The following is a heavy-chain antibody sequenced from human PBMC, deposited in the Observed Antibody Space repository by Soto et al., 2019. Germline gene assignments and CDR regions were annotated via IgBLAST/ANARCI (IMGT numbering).Heavy chain of an antibody. CDR1: GYSFTSYW. CDR3: ARHGRIAAAGNYYYGMDV. J-gene: IGHJ6*02. D-gene: IGHD6-13*01. Sequence: GESLKISCKGSGYSFTSYWIGWVRQMPGKGLEWMGIIYPGDSDPRYSPSFQGQVTISADKSISTAYLQWSSLKASDTAMYYCARHGRIAAAGNYYYGMDVWGQGTTVTVSS. CDR2: IYPGDSDP. V-gene: IGHV5-51*01.